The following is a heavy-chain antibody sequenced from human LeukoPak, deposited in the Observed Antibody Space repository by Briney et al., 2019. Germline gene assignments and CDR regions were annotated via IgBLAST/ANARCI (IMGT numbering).Heavy chain of an antibody. Sequence: SETLSLTCTVSGGSISSYYWSWIRQPPGKGLEWIGYIYYSGSTNYNPSLKSRVTISVDTSKNQFSLKLSSVTAADTAVYYCARLRHSSAYCYYYYGMDVWGQGTTVTVSS. D-gene: IGHD6-25*01. V-gene: IGHV4-59*08. CDR1: GGSISSYY. CDR2: IYYSGST. CDR3: ARLRHSSAYCYYYYGMDV. J-gene: IGHJ6*02.